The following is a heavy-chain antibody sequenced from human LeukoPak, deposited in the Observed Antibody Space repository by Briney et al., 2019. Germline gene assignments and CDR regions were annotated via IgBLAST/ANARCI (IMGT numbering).Heavy chain of an antibody. V-gene: IGHV4-59*01. D-gene: IGHD3-22*01. J-gene: IGHJ4*02. CDR3: SRGVSYYYDSSGYWIDY. Sequence: SETLSLTCTVSGGSISRYYWSWIRQPPGEGLEWIGHIHYSGNSNYNPSLKSRATISVDTSKNQFSLKLSSVTAADTAVYYCSRGVSYYYDSSGYWIDYWGQGTLVTVSS. CDR1: GGSISRYY. CDR2: IHYSGNS.